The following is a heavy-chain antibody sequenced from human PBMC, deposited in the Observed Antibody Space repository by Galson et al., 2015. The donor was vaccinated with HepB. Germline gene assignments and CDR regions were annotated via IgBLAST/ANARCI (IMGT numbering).Heavy chain of an antibody. CDR1: GYTFTSYA. Sequence: SVKVSCKASGYTFTSYAMHWVRQAPGQRLEWMGWINAGNGNTKYSQKFQGRVTITRDTSASTAYMELSSLRSEDTAVYYCARTLSGWFNFDYWGQGTLVTVSS. V-gene: IGHV1-3*01. CDR2: INAGNGNT. D-gene: IGHD6-19*01. CDR3: ARTLSGWFNFDY. J-gene: IGHJ4*02.